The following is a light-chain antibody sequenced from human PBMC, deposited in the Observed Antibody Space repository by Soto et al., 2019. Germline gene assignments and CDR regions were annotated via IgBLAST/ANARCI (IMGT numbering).Light chain of an antibody. CDR1: QSVSSN. CDR3: QQYNNWPPWT. Sequence: EIVMTQSPATLSVSPGERATLSCRASQSVSSNFAWYQQKPGQAPRLLIYGASTSATGIPARFSGSGYGTAFTLTISSLQCEDFAVYYYQQYNNWPPWTFGQGTKVEIK. CDR2: GAS. V-gene: IGKV3-15*01. J-gene: IGKJ1*01.